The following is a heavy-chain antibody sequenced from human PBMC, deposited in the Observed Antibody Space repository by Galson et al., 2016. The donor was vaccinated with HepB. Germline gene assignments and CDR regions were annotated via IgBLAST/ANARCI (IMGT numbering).Heavy chain of an antibody. CDR1: GDSVSSTSAA. CDR3: LSGWYFDT. CDR2: TYYRSKWYN. Sequence: CAISGDSVSSTSAAWNWVRQSPSRGLEWLGRTYYRSKWYNDYAASVRSRMTINPDTSRNQFSLQLNSVTPEDTAVYYCLSGWYFDTWGQGTQVTVSS. D-gene: IGHD6-19*01. V-gene: IGHV6-1*01. J-gene: IGHJ4*02.